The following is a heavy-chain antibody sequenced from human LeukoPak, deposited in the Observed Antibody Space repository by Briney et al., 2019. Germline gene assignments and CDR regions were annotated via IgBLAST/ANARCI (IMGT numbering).Heavy chain of an antibody. CDR2: ISYDGSNK. D-gene: IGHD3-3*01. J-gene: IGHJ3*02. V-gene: IGHV3-30-3*01. CDR1: GFTFRSYA. Sequence: GRSLRLSCAASGFTFRSYAMHWVRQAPGKGLGRVAVISYDGSNKYYADSVKGRFTISRDNSTNTLYLQMNSLRAEDTAVYYCARARSRITIFGVVTDAFDIWGQGTMVTVSS. CDR3: ARARSRITIFGVVTDAFDI.